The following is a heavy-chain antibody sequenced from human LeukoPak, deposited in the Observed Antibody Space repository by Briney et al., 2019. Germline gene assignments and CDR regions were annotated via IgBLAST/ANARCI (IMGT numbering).Heavy chain of an antibody. J-gene: IGHJ4*02. Sequence: SETLSLTCAVYGGSFSGYYWSWIRQPPGKGLEWIGEINHSGSTNYNPSLKSRVTISVDTSKNQFSLKLSSVTAADTAVYYCARVAGVSGWYQYYFDYWGQGTLVTVSS. CDR3: ARVAGVSGWYQYYFDY. CDR1: GGSFSGYY. D-gene: IGHD6-19*01. V-gene: IGHV4-34*01. CDR2: INHSGST.